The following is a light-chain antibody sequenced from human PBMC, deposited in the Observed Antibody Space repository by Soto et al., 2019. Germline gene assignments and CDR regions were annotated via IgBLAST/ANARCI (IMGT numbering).Light chain of an antibody. CDR3: ATWDNSLSAVV. V-gene: IGLV1-51*01. CDR2: DNN. J-gene: IGLJ2*01. Sequence: QSVLTQPPSVSATPGQKVTISCSGSSSNIGNNYVSWYQHLPGTAPKLLIYDNNKRPSGIPDRFSGSKSGTSATLGITGLQTGDEAGYYCATWDNSLSAVVFGCGTKVTVL. CDR1: SSNIGNNY.